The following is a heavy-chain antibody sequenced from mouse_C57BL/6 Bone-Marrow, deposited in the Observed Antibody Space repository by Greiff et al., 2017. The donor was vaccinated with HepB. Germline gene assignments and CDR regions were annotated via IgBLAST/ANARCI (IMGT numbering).Heavy chain of an antibody. CDR3: AKYHLLATGCAMDY. CDR2: IYPRSGNT. Sequence: QVQLQQSGAELARPGASVKLSCKASGYTFTSYGISWVKQRTGQGLEWIGEIYPRSGNTYYNEKFKGKATLTADKSSSTAYMELRSLTSEDSAVYFCAKYHLLATGCAMDYWGQGTSVTVSS. V-gene: IGHV1-81*01. CDR1: GYTFTSYG. J-gene: IGHJ4*01. D-gene: IGHD1-1*01.